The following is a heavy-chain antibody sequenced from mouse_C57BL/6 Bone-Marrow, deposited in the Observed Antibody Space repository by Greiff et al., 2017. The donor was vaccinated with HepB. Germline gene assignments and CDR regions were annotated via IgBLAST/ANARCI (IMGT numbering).Heavy chain of an antibody. J-gene: IGHJ4*01. Sequence: EVKLVESGGGLVQPKGSLKLSCAASGFSFNTYAMNWVRQAPGKGLEWVARIRSKSNNYATYYADSVKDRFTISRDDSESMLYLQMNNLKTEDTAMYYCVRSATVVAKGAMDYWGQGTSVTVSS. CDR2: IRSKSNNYAT. V-gene: IGHV10-1*01. CDR1: GFSFNTYA. CDR3: VRSATVVAKGAMDY. D-gene: IGHD1-1*01.